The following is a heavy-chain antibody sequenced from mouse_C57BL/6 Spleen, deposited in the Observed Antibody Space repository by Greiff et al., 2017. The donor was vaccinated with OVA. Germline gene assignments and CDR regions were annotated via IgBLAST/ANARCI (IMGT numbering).Heavy chain of an antibody. J-gene: IGHJ4*01. CDR3: ARHGTEDAMDY. V-gene: IGHV1-52*01. CDR2: IDPSDSDT. Sequence: QVQLQQPGAELVRPGSSVKLSCKASGYTFTSYWMHWVKQRPIQGLEWIGNIDPSDSDTHYNQKFKDKATLTVEKSSSTAYMQLSSLTSEDSAVYYCARHGTEDAMDYWGQGTSGTVSS. D-gene: IGHD3-3*01. CDR1: GYTFTSYW.